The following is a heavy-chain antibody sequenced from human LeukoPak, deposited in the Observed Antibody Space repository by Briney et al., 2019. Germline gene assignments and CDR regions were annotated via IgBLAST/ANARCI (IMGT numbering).Heavy chain of an antibody. CDR2: IGTAGDT. Sequence: PGGSLRLSCAASGFTFSSYDMHWVRQATGKGLEWVSAIGTAGDTYYPGSVMGRFTISRENAKNSLYLQMNSLRAGDTAVYYCARGPKEDTAFDYWGQGTLVTVSS. J-gene: IGHJ4*02. CDR1: GFTFSSYD. V-gene: IGHV3-13*04. CDR3: ARGPKEDTAFDY.